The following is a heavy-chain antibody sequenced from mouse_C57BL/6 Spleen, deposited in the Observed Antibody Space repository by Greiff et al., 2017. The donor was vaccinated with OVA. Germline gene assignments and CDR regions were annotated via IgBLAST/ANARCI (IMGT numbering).Heavy chain of an antibody. J-gene: IGHJ4*01. Sequence: EVKLMESGPGLVKPSQSLSLTCSVTGYSITSGYYWNWIRQFPGNKLEWMGYISYDGSNNYNPSLKNRISITRDTSKNQFFLKLNSVTTEDTATYYGARRDYEDAMDYWGQGTSVTVSS. CDR2: ISYDGSN. V-gene: IGHV3-6*01. CDR1: GYSITSGYY. CDR3: ARRDYEDAMDY. D-gene: IGHD2-4*01.